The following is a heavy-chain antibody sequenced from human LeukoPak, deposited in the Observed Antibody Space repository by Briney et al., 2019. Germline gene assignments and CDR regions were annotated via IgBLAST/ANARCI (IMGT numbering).Heavy chain of an antibody. CDR2: ISSSSSTI. CDR3: ARDKDTAMVMPPYYFDY. D-gene: IGHD5-18*01. CDR1: GFTFSSYS. V-gene: IGHV3-48*04. Sequence: PGGSLRLSCAASGFTFSSYSMNWVRQAPGKGLEWVSYISSSSSTIYYADSVKGRFTISRDNAKNSLYLQMNSLRAEDTAVYYCARDKDTAMVMPPYYFDYWGQGTLVTVSS. J-gene: IGHJ4*02.